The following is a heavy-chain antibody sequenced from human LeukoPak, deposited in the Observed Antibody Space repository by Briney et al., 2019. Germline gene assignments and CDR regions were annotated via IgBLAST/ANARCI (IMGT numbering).Heavy chain of an antibody. D-gene: IGHD6-6*01. Sequence: ASVKVSCKASGYTFTSYDINWVRQATGQGLEWMGWMNPNSGNTGYAQKLQGRVTMTRNTSISTAYMELSSLRSEDTAVYYCARGVRTGIAARARPYYYMDVWGKGTTVTVSS. CDR3: ARGVRTGIAARARPYYYMDV. J-gene: IGHJ6*03. CDR1: GYTFTSYD. V-gene: IGHV1-8*01. CDR2: MNPNSGNT.